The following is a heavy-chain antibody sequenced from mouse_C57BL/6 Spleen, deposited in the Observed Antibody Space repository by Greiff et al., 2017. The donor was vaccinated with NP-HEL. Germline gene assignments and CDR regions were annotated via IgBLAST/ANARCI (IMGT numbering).Heavy chain of an antibody. CDR1: GYTFTSYW. D-gene: IGHD2-4*01. CDR2: IDPSDSYT. CDR3: ARGLRRYYYAMDY. V-gene: IGHV1-69*01. J-gene: IGHJ4*01. Sequence: QVQLQQSGAELVMPGASVKLSCKASGYTFTSYWMHWVKQRPGQGLEWIGEIDPSDSYTNYNQKFKGKSTLTVDKSSSTAYMQLSSLTSEDSAVYYCARGLRRYYYAMDYWGQGTSVTVSS.